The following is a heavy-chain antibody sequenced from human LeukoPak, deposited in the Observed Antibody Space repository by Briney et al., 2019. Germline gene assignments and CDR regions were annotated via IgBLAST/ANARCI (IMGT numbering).Heavy chain of an antibody. D-gene: IGHD2-2*01. CDR1: GFTFSSNA. CDR3: ANSYCSSTSCYLYYFDY. J-gene: IGHJ4*02. CDR2: ISGSGGST. V-gene: IGHV3-23*01. Sequence: AGSLSLSCAASGFTFSSNAMSWVRQAPGQGLEWVSAISGSGGSTYYADSVKGRFTISRDNSKNTLYLQMNSLRAEDTAVYYCANSYCSSTSCYLYYFDYWGQGTPVTVSS.